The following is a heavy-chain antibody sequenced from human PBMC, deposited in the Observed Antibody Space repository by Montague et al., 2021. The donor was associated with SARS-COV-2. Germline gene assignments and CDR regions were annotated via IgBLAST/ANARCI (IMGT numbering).Heavy chain of an antibody. CDR1: GFTFSSYA. J-gene: IGHJ4*02. CDR3: ARDHIAAAGRAFDY. D-gene: IGHD6-13*01. V-gene: IGHV3-33*01. CDR2: IWYDGSNK. Sequence: SLRLSCAASGFTFSSYAMHWVRQAPGKGLEWVALIWYDGSNKYYADSVKGRFTISRDNSMNTLFLQMNSLRVEDTAVYYCARDHIAAAGRAFDYWGQGTLVTVSS.